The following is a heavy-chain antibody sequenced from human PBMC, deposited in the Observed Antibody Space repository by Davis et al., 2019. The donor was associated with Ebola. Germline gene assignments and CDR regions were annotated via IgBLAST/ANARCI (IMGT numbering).Heavy chain of an antibody. J-gene: IGHJ5*02. V-gene: IGHV1-18*01. CDR2: ISAYNGNT. CDR1: GYTFTSYG. D-gene: IGHD1-7*01. CDR3: ARDGRYNWNYGWFDP. Sequence: AASVKVSCKASGYTFTSYGISWVRQAPGQGLEWMGWISAYNGNTKYSQKFQGRVTITRDTSASTAYMELSSLRSEDTAVYYCARDGRYNWNYGWFDPWGQGTLVTVSS.